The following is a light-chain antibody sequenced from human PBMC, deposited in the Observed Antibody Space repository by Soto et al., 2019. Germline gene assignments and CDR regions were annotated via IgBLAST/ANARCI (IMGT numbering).Light chain of an antibody. Sequence: DVQLTQSPSFLSTSVGDRVTITCRASQGISSYLAWYQQKPGKAPKLLIYAASTLQSGVPLRFSGSASWTEFTLTISSLQPEDFATYYCQQLNSYPVTFGQGTRLDI. CDR2: AAS. CDR3: QQLNSYPVT. CDR1: QGISSY. V-gene: IGKV1-9*01. J-gene: IGKJ5*01.